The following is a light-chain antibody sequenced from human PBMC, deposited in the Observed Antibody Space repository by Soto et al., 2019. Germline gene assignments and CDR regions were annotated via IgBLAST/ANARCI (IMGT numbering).Light chain of an antibody. CDR1: HSLNNVY. CDR2: GAS. V-gene: IGKV3-20*01. Sequence: DIALTQSPASLSLSPGERATLSCRATHSLNNVYFAWYHHKPGQAPRLLIYGASSRATGVPDRFTGSGAGTDFTLTSDRLEAGDLGVYYCQAYGRSPLFTFGPGTRVEIK. J-gene: IGKJ3*01. CDR3: QAYGRSPLFT.